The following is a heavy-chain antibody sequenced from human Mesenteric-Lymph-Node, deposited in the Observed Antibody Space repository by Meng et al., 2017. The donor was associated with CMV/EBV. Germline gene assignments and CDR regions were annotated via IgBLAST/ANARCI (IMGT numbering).Heavy chain of an antibody. CDR1: GYTFTDYY. CDR3: ARDGVFCSSTTRRGLGD. Sequence: ASVKVSCKASGYTFTDYYVHWLRQAPGQGLEWRGLIYPKTRNTDYAQKFQGRIALTTDTYTNTSYLELSSLRFADAAPYYCARDGVFCSSTTRRGLGDWGQGTLVTVSS. V-gene: IGHV1-2*06. J-gene: IGHJ4*02. CDR2: IYPKTRNT. D-gene: IGHD2-15*01.